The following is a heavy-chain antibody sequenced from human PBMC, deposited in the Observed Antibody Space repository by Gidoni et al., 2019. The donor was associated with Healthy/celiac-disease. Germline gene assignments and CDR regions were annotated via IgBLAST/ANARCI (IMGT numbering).Heavy chain of an antibody. J-gene: IGHJ4*02. D-gene: IGHD2-15*01. V-gene: IGHV3-33*01. Sequence: LEWVAVIWYDGSNKYYADSVKGRFTISRDNSKNTLYLQINSLRAEDTAVYYCARDLSGSCYSWGQGTLVTVSS. CDR2: IWYDGSNK. CDR3: ARDLSGSCYS.